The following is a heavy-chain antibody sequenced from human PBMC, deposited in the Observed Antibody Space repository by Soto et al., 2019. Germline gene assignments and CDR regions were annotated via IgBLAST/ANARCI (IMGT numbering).Heavy chain of an antibody. CDR1: GGTFSSYA. D-gene: IGHD2-2*01. CDR2: IIPIFGTA. CDR3: ARGGAGYCSSTSCHRGYYYYGMDV. J-gene: IGHJ6*02. V-gene: IGHV1-69*06. Sequence: SVKVSCKASGGTFSSYAISWVRQAPGQGLEWMGGIIPIFGTANYAQKFQGRVTITADKSTSTAYMELSSLRSEDTAVYYCARGGAGYCSSTSCHRGYYYYGMDVWGQGTTVTVPS.